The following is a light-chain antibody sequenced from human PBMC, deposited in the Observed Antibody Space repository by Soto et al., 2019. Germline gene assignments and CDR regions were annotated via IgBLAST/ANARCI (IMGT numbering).Light chain of an antibody. CDR1: QSVSSSY. J-gene: IGKJ5*01. CDR2: GAS. V-gene: IGKV3-20*01. CDR3: QQYGNSLSIN. Sequence: EIVLTQSPGTLSLSPGERATLSCRASQSVSSSYLAWYQQKPGQAPRLIISGASSRATGIPDRFSGSGSGTDFTCTISRLEPEDCAVYYCQQYGNSLSINFGQGTRLEIK.